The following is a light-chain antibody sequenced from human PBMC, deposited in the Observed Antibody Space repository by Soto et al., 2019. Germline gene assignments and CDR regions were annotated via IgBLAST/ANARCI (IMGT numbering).Light chain of an antibody. CDR3: KQRDNWPLT. V-gene: IGKV1-5*01. Sequence: DIQLTQSPSTLSASVGDRVTITCRASQSISSWLAWYQQKPGKAPKLLVYDAYSLESGVQSRFSGSGSGTEFTLTIRSLEPEDFAVYYCKQRDNWPLTFGGGTKVDIK. CDR2: DAY. J-gene: IGKJ4*01. CDR1: QSISSW.